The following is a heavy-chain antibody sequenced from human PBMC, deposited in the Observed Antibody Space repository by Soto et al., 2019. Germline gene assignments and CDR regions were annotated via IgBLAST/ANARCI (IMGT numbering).Heavy chain of an antibody. D-gene: IGHD3-16*01. V-gene: IGHV3-21*01. CDR1: GFTFSIYS. Sequence: GGSLRLSWAASGFTFSIYSMNWVRQAPGKGLEWVSSISSRSSYIYYADSVKGRFTISRDNAKNSLYMQMNSLRAEDMAVYYCARGDVGDYYGMDVWGQGTTVTVSS. CDR2: ISSRSSYI. CDR3: ARGDVGDYYGMDV. J-gene: IGHJ6*02.